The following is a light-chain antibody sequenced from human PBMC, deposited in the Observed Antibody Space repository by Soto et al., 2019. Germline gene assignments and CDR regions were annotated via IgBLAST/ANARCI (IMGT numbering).Light chain of an antibody. J-gene: IGKJ3*01. V-gene: IGKV1-33*01. Sequence: DIQMTQSPSSLSASVGDRVTITCQASQDISNYLNWYQQKPGKAPKLLIDDASNLETGVPSRFSGGGSGTDFTFTISILQPEGIATYYCQQYDNLPVTFGPGPKVDIK. CDR3: QQYDNLPVT. CDR2: DAS. CDR1: QDISNY.